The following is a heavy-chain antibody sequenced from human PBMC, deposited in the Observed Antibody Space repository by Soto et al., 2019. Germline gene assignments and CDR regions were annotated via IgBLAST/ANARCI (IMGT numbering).Heavy chain of an antibody. D-gene: IGHD6-19*01. CDR3: ATSACYSSGWLPRAAFDI. Sequence: SVKVSCKASGFTFTSSAVQWVRQARGQGLEWIGWIDVGSGNTNYAQKFQERVTITRDMSTSTAYMELSSLRSEDTAVYYCATSACYSSGWLPRAAFDIWGQGTMVNASS. CDR2: IDVGSGNT. J-gene: IGHJ3*02. CDR1: GFTFTSSA. V-gene: IGHV1-58*01.